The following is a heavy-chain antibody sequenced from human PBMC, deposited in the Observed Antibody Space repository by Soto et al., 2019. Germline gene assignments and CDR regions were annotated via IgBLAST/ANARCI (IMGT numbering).Heavy chain of an antibody. J-gene: IGHJ6*02. CDR2: ISSNGGST. CDR1: GFTFSSYA. Sequence: TGGSLRLSCSASGFTFSSYAMHWVRQAPGKGLEYVSAISSNGGSTYYADSVKGRFTISRDNSKNTLYLQMSSLRAEDTAVYYCVKEYSDFLTAYYGPLNIYYYYSGMDVWGQGTTVTVSS. V-gene: IGHV3-64D*06. D-gene: IGHD3-9*01. CDR3: VKEYSDFLTAYYGPLNIYYYYSGMDV.